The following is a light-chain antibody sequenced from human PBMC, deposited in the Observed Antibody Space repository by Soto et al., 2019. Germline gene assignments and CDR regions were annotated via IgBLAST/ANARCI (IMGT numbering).Light chain of an antibody. Sequence: DIHRTQAPSTLSASIGDRVTITCRASESIRTWLAWYQHKPGKAPKFLIYDASTLESGVPSRFSGSGSGTEFTLTISSLQPDDFATYYCQQYNNYPRTFGQGTKVDI. J-gene: IGKJ1*01. CDR2: DAS. CDR3: QQYNNYPRT. CDR1: ESIRTW. V-gene: IGKV1-5*01.